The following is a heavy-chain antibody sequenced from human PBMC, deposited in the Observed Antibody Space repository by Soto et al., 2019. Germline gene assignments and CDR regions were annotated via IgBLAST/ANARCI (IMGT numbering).Heavy chain of an antibody. CDR3: ARQRLYDYILGTQDTFDI. Sequence: QLQLQESGPGLVKPSETLSLTCTVSGDSISSSSYYWGWIRQPPGKGLEWIGSIYHSESTYYNPSLKSRVTISVDTSKNQFSLKLSSVTATDTAVYYCARQRLYDYILGTQDTFDIWGQGTMVTLSS. D-gene: IGHD3-16*01. CDR1: GDSISSSSYY. J-gene: IGHJ3*02. V-gene: IGHV4-39*01. CDR2: IYHSEST.